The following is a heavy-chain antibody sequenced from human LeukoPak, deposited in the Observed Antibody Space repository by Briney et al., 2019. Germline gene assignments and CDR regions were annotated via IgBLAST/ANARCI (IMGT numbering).Heavy chain of an antibody. CDR2: INHSGYT. V-gene: IGHV4-34*01. D-gene: IGHD3/OR15-3a*01. J-gene: IGHJ6*03. CDR3: ARAVIKPTMIFGLVTNYFYYMDV. CDR1: GGSFSDYY. Sequence: PSETLSLTCAVYGGSFSDYYWGWIRQPPGKGLGWIGEINHSGYTNYKPSLKSRVTISIDTSKNQFSLKLSSVTAADTAVYFCARAVIKPTMIFGLVTNYFYYMDVWGKGTTVTVSS.